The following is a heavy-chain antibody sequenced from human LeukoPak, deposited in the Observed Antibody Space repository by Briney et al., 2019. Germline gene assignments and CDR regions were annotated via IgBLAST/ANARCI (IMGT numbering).Heavy chain of an antibody. CDR2: ISSSSSYT. D-gene: IGHD4-17*01. V-gene: IGHV3-21*05. J-gene: IGHJ4*02. CDR3: ARVTDYGDYVLGD. CDR1: GFTFSSYS. Sequence: GGSLRLSCAASGFTFSSYSMNWVRQAPGKGLEWVSYISSSSSYTNYADSVKGRFTISRDNAKNSLYLQMNSLRAEDTAVYYCARVTDYGDYVLGDWGQGTLVTVSS.